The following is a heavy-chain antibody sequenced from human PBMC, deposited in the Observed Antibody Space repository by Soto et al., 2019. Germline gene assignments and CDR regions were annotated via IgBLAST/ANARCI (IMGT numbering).Heavy chain of an antibody. Sequence: QVQLQESGPGLVKPSETLSLTCTVSGGSMSGYHWTWIRQSPGKELEFVGSVFDSGNTKSNPSLRSRVAISMDASKSQFSLRLKSVTAADTAVYYCASCLNSVGSCLRFLRWGQGTLVTVSS. D-gene: IGHD2-15*01. CDR2: VFDSGNT. CDR1: GGSMSGYH. CDR3: ASCLNSVGSCLRFLR. V-gene: IGHV4-59*12. J-gene: IGHJ1*01.